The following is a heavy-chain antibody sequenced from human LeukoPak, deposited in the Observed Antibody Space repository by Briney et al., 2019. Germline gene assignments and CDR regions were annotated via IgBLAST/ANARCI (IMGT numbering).Heavy chain of an antibody. CDR2: IGTAADT. CDR3: ARGGPLTAAGDADAFDI. V-gene: IGHV3-13*04. D-gene: IGHD6-13*01. J-gene: IGHJ3*02. CDR1: GFTFSSYD. Sequence: PGGSLRLSCAASGFTFSSYDMHWARQVTGERLEWVSAIGTAADTYYPGSVKGRFTISRENAKNSLYLQMNSLRDGDTAVYYCARGGPLTAAGDADAFDIWGQGTLVTVSS.